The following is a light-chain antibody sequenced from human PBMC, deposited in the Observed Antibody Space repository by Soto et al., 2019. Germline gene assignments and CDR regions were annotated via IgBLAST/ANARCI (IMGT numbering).Light chain of an antibody. V-gene: IGKV1-39*01. J-gene: IGKJ5*01. CDR1: QDISNY. CDR2: AAS. CDR3: EQYYSTPPEIT. Sequence: DIQMTQSPSSLSASVGDRVTITCQASQDISNYLNWYQQKPGKAPQLLIYAASNLQSGVPSRFSGSGSGTAFTLTISSLQREDFATYYCEQYYSTPPEITFGQGTRLEIK.